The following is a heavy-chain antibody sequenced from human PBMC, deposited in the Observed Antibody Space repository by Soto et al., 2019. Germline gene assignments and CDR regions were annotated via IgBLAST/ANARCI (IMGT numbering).Heavy chain of an antibody. Sequence: QVQLVESGGGVVQPGKSLRLSCAASGFALSNAIIHWVRQTPDNGLEWVAVISRDGKTKQYGDSVKGRFTISKDDSENLVFVEVDSLRIEDSAIYYCAKEVRSSGSAGCFDIWGQGTLVTVSP. CDR1: GFALSNAI. J-gene: IGHJ3*02. D-gene: IGHD3-22*01. CDR3: AKEVRSSGSAGCFDI. CDR2: ISRDGKTK. V-gene: IGHV3-30*18.